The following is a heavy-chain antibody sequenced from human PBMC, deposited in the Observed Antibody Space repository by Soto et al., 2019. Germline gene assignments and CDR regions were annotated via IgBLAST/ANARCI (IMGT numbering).Heavy chain of an antibody. D-gene: IGHD3-10*01. Sequence: EVQLVESGGGLVQPGGSLKLSCAASGFTFSGSAMHWVRQASGKGLEWVGRIRSNASSYATAYAASVKGRFTISRDDSKNTAYLQMNSLKTEDTAVYYCTFLSSYESNMGRGVDGGFYYFDYWGQGTLVTVSS. CDR3: TFLSSYESNMGRGVDGGFYYFDY. J-gene: IGHJ4*02. V-gene: IGHV3-73*02. CDR2: IRSNASSYAT. CDR1: GFTFSGSA.